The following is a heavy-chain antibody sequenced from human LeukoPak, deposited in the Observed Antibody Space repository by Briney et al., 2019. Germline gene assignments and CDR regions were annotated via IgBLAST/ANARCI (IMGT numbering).Heavy chain of an antibody. V-gene: IGHV3-53*01. J-gene: IGHJ4*02. D-gene: IGHD2-15*01. CDR1: GFPVSSNY. CDR2: IYSGDTT. CDR3: ARDLRISRTLD. Sequence: GGSLRLSCAASGFPVSSNYVNWVRQAPGKGLEWLSVIYSGDTTYYADSAKGRFTISRDNSKNTLYLQMNSLRAEDTAVYYCARDLRISRTLDWGQGTLVTVSS.